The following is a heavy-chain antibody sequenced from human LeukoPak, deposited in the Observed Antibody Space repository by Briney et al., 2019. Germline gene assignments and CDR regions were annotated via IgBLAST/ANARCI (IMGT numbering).Heavy chain of an antibody. CDR2: IFYSGTT. CDR1: GGSISSRSYY. Sequence: SETLSLTCTVSGGSISSRSYYWGWIRQPPGKGLEWIGSIFYSGTTYYNPSLKSRVTMSVDTSKNQFSLNLTSVSAADSAIYYCARSRVTYYDVLTGYADLNWFDPWGQGILVTVSS. J-gene: IGHJ5*02. V-gene: IGHV4-39*07. CDR3: ARSRVTYYDVLTGYADLNWFDP. D-gene: IGHD3-9*01.